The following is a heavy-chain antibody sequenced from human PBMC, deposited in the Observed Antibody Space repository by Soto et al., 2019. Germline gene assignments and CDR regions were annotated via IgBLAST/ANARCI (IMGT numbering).Heavy chain of an antibody. CDR1: GGSVSSGSYY. J-gene: IGHJ6*02. CDR2: IYYSGST. CDR3: ARDKIVYYSSTSDGGGYGMDV. V-gene: IGHV4-61*01. Sequence: SETLSLTCTVSGGSVSSGSYYWSWIRQPPGKGLEWIGYIYYSGSTNYNPSLKSRVTISVDTSKNQFSLKLSSVTAADTAVYYCARDKIVYYSSTSDGGGYGMDVWGQGTTVTVYS. D-gene: IGHD6-13*01.